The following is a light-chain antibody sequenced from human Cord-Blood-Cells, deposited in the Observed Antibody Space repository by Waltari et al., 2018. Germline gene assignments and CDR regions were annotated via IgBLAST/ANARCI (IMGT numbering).Light chain of an antibody. CDR2: KAS. CDR1: QSISSW. Sequence: DIQMTQSPSTLSASVGDRVTITCRASQSISSWLAWYQQKPGKAPKLLIYKASSLESGVPSRFSGSGSGTEVTLTSSRLQPDDFATYYCQQYNSYSSFGQGTKLEIK. CDR3: QQYNSYSS. J-gene: IGKJ2*03. V-gene: IGKV1-5*03.